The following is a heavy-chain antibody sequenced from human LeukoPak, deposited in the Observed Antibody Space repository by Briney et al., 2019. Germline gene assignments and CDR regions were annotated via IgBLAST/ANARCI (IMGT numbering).Heavy chain of an antibody. CDR3: ARQAYGSHFDAFDI. CDR1: GYRFTTDY. CDR2: IYPDDSEI. V-gene: IGHV5-51*01. Sequence: GESLKISCKASGYRFTTDYIGWVRQMPGKGLEWMGIIYPDDSEINYSPSFQGQVSTSVDKSITTAYLQWSSLKASDTAIYYCARQAYGSHFDAFDIWGQGTMVTVSS. J-gene: IGHJ3*02. D-gene: IGHD3-22*01.